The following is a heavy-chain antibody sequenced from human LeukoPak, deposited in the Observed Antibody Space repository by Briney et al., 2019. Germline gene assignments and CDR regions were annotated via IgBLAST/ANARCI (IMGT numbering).Heavy chain of an antibody. Sequence: GGSLRLSCAASGFTFSDYNMNWVRQAPGKGLEWEAVIFYDGSNKYYADSVKGRFTISRDNSKNTLYLQMNSLRAEDTAVYYCARSFGEFSYFDSWGQGILVIVSS. CDR2: IFYDGSNK. CDR1: GFTFSDYN. J-gene: IGHJ4*02. V-gene: IGHV3-30*03. CDR3: ARSFGEFSYFDS. D-gene: IGHD3-10*01.